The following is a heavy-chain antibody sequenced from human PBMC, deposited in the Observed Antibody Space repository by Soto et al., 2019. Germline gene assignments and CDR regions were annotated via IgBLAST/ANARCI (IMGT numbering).Heavy chain of an antibody. CDR1: GGSITSYY. D-gene: IGHD2-15*01. V-gene: IGHV4-59*01. Sequence: QAHLEQSGPGLVKPSETLSLTCTFSGGSITSYYWSWIRQPPGKGLEWIGYIFHGLGPNYNSSLRGRVSISVDTSRNQLSLELRSLTAADTAVYYCARDPHWYGSGGPFYPAGSFDIWGQGTMVAVST. CDR2: IFHGLGP. CDR3: ARDPHWYGSGGPFYPAGSFDI. J-gene: IGHJ3*02.